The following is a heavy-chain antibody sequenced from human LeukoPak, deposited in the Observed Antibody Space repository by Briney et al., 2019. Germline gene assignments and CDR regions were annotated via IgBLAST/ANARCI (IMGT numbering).Heavy chain of an antibody. CDR3: ARDRSDYVWGSYPV. J-gene: IGHJ4*02. CDR1: GFIFSTYE. D-gene: IGHD3-16*02. CDR2: IKQDGSEK. V-gene: IGHV3-7*01. Sequence: GGSLRLPCAASGFIFSTYEMNWVRQAPGKGLEWVANIKQDGSEKYYVDSVKGRFTISRDNAKNSLYLQMNSLRAEDTAVYYCARDRSDYVWGSYPVWGQGTLVTVSS.